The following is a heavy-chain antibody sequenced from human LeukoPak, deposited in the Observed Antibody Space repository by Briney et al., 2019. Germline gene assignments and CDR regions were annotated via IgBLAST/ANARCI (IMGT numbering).Heavy chain of an antibody. V-gene: IGHV4-59*01. CDR3: ARGGTPDHGFNI. D-gene: IGHD1-1*01. Sequence: SETLSLTCTVSGGSISNYYWSWIRQSPGKGLEWIGYIYYSGGTNYIPSLKNRVTISVDTSKNQFSLKVSSVTGADTAMYYCARGGTPDHGFNIWGQGTRVAVSS. CDR2: IYYSGGT. J-gene: IGHJ3*02. CDR1: GGSISNYY.